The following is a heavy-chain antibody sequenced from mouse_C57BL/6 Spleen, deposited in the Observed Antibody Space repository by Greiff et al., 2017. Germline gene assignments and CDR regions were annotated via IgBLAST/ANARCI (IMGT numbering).Heavy chain of an antibody. D-gene: IGHD4-1*01. J-gene: IGHJ2*01. CDR3: ARVLTGPDY. CDR1: GFTFSDYY. V-gene: IGHV5-16*01. CDR2: INYDGSST. Sequence: EVKLVESEGGLVQPGSSMKLSCTASGFTFSDYYMAWVRQVPEKGLEWVANINYDGSSTYYLDSLKSRFIISRDNAKNILYLQMSSLKSEDTATYYCARVLTGPDYWGQGTTLTVSS.